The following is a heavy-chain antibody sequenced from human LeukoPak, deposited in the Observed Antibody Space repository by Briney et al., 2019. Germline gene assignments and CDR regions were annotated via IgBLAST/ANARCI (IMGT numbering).Heavy chain of an antibody. D-gene: IGHD6-25*01. CDR1: GFTFSSYG. CDR3: ATRIAADLWAFDI. Sequence: GGSLRLSCAASGFTFSSYGMHWVRQAPGKGLEWVAVIWYDGSNTNYADSVKGRCTISRDNSKNTLFLQMNSLRAEDTAVYYCATRIAADLWAFDIWGQGTLVTVSS. V-gene: IGHV3-33*01. CDR2: IWYDGSNT. J-gene: IGHJ3*02.